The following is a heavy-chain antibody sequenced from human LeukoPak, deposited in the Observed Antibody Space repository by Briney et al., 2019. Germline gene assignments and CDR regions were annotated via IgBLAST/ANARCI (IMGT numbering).Heavy chain of an antibody. Sequence: GRSLRLSCAASGFTFSSYAMHWVRQAPGKGLEWVAVISYDGSNKYYADSVKGRFTISRDNSKNTLYPQMNSLRAEDTAVYYCASPIGAGIAVAGLDYWGQGTLVTVSS. V-gene: IGHV3-30*04. D-gene: IGHD6-19*01. CDR3: ASPIGAGIAVAGLDY. CDR1: GFTFSSYA. CDR2: ISYDGSNK. J-gene: IGHJ4*02.